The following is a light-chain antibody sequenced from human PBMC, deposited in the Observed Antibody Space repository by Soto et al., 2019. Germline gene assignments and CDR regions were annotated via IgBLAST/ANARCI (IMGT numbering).Light chain of an antibody. J-gene: IGLJ2*01. CDR2: EVS. CDR3: SSYAGMTRI. V-gene: IGLV2-8*01. CDR1: SSDVGRYNY. Sequence: QSALTQPPSASGSPGQSVTISCTGTSSDVGRYNYVSWFPQHPGKAPKFMIYEVSKRPTGIPDRFAGSKSGNTASLTVSGLQAEDEADYEFSSYAGMTRIFGGGTKLAVL.